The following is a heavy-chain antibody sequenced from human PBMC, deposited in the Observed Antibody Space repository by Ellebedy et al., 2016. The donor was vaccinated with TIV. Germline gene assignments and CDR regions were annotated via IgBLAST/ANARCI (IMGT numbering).Heavy chain of an antibody. D-gene: IGHD2-15*01. CDR2: ISDSGTYV. CDR1: GLTLSTRV. V-gene: IGHV3-21*01. J-gene: IGHJ5*02. Sequence: GESLKISCTGSGLTLSTRVMNWVRQTPGKGLEWVSSISDSGTYVYYADSLRGRFTISRDNAKNSLYLQMNSLRAEDTATYFCAKDSGGSGPNWFAPWGQGTLVTVSS. CDR3: AKDSGGSGPNWFAP.